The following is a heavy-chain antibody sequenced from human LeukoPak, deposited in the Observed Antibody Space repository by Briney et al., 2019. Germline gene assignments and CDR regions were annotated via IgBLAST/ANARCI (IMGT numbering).Heavy chain of an antibody. V-gene: IGHV3-23*05. CDR1: VFTFSSFA. CDR3: APFIMRRGGYFDY. CDR2: IDGSGSGT. Sequence: GGTLSLSCAASVFTFSSFAVSCVRQAPGKGLEWGSAIDGSGSGTWYADSVKGRFNISRDNSKNTLYVQMDSLRAEDTAVYYCAPFIMRRGGYFDYWGQGTLVTVSS. J-gene: IGHJ4*02. D-gene: IGHD3-10*01.